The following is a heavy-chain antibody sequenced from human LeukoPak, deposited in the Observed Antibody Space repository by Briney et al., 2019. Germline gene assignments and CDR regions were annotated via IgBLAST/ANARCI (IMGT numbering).Heavy chain of an antibody. CDR1: GFTFSSYE. CDR3: ARVGGSYYGLSSPLQY. CDR2: ISSSGSTI. Sequence: PGGSLRLSCAASGFTFSSYEMNWVRQAPGKGLEWVSYISSSGSTICYADSVKGRFTISRDNAKNSLYLQMNSLRAEDTAVYYCARVGGSYYGLSSPLQYWGQGTLVTVSS. J-gene: IGHJ4*02. D-gene: IGHD1-26*01. V-gene: IGHV3-48*03.